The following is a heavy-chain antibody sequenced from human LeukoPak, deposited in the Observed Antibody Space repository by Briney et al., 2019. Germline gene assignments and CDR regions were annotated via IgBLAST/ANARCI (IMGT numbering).Heavy chain of an antibody. CDR3: ASSVLRFLEWSNDAFDI. V-gene: IGHV3-11*04. D-gene: IGHD3-3*01. CDR2: ISSSGSTK. J-gene: IGHJ3*02. CDR1: GFTFSGFY. Sequence: PGGSLRLSCAASGFTFSGFYMTWTRQAPGKGLEWVSYISSSGSTKYYADSVKGRFTISRDNAKDSLYLQMNSLRAEDTAVYYCASSVLRFLEWSNDAFDIWGQGTMVTVSS.